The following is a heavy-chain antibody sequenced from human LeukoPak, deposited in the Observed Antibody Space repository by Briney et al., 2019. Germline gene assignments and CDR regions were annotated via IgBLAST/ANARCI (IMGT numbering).Heavy chain of an antibody. Sequence: PGGSLRLPCAASGFTFSSYAMSWVRQAPGKGLEWVSAISGSGGSTYYADSVKGRFTISRDNSKNTLYLQMNSLRAEDTAVYYCAKAYSTTPDYLDDYWGQGTLVTVSS. CDR3: AKAYSTTPDYLDDY. J-gene: IGHJ4*02. V-gene: IGHV3-23*01. D-gene: IGHD4-11*01. CDR2: ISGSGGST. CDR1: GFTFSSYA.